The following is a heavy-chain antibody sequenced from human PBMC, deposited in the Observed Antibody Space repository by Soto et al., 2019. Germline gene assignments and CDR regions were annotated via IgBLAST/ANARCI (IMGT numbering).Heavy chain of an antibody. J-gene: IGHJ5*02. D-gene: IGHD6-13*01. Sequence: QVRLQESGPGLVKPSETLSLTCSVSGGSISGYYWSWIRQPAGKGLEWIGRIYMSETTDYNPSLKSRVTMSLDTSKNQFSLKLTPVTAADTAVYYCAKNRAAAAALNWFDPWGQGTLVTVPS. CDR2: IYMSETT. CDR3: AKNRAAAAALNWFDP. V-gene: IGHV4-4*07. CDR1: GGSISGYY.